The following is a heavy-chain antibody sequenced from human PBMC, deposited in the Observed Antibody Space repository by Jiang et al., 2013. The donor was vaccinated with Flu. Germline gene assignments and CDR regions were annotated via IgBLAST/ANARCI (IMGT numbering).Heavy chain of an antibody. V-gene: IGHV1-69*06. CDR1: GGTFSSYA. J-gene: IGHJ5*02. D-gene: IGHD3-16*01. Sequence: GAEVKKPGSSVKVSCKASGGTFSSYAISWVRQAPGQGLEWMGGIIPIFGTANYAQKFQGRVTITADKSTSTAYMELSSLRSEDTAVYYCARRTANEFGSWFDPWGQGTLVTVSS. CDR3: ARRTANEFGSWFDP. CDR2: IIPIFGTA.